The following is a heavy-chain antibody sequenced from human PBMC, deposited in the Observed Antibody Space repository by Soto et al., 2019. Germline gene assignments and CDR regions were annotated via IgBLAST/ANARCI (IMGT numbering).Heavy chain of an antibody. CDR1: GYTFTGYY. Sequence: GASVKVSCKASGYTFTGYYMHWVRQAPGQGLEWMGWINPNSGGTNYAQKFQGWVTMTRDTSISTAYMELSRLRSDDTAVYYCARCGGVHYYHYYMDVSAKGTTVPLSS. V-gene: IGHV1-2*04. CDR3: ARCGGVHYYHYYMDV. CDR2: INPNSGGT. J-gene: IGHJ6*03. D-gene: IGHD2-21*01.